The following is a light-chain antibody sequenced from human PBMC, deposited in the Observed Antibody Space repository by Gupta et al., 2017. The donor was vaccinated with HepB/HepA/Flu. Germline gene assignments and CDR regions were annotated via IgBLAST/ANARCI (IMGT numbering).Light chain of an antibody. CDR1: QSISSY. Sequence: DIQMTQSPSSLSASVGDRVTITCRASQSISSYLNWYQQKPGKAPKLLIYAASSWQSGVPSRFSGSGYGTDFTLTISRRQPEDFATYYCQQSDSNLGWTFGQGTNVEIK. J-gene: IGKJ1*01. V-gene: IGKV1-39*01. CDR2: AAS. CDR3: QQSDSNLGWT.